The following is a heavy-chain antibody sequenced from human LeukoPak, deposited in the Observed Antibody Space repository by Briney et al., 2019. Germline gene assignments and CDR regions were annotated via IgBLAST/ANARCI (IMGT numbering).Heavy chain of an antibody. Sequence: GGSLRLSCAASGFTFSSYEMNWVRQAPGKGLEWVSGISPSGGTSYYADSVKGRFTISRDNSKNTMYLQMNSLRAEDTALYYCARDRDWGAFDPWGQGTLVTVSS. CDR2: ISPSGGTS. CDR1: GFTFSSYE. CDR3: ARDRDWGAFDP. J-gene: IGHJ5*02. D-gene: IGHD3/OR15-3a*01. V-gene: IGHV3-23*01.